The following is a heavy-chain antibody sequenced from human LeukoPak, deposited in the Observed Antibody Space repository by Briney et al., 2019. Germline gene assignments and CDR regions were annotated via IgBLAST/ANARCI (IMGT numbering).Heavy chain of an antibody. D-gene: IGHD3-9*01. CDR3: ARLTKGRYFDYIFDY. CDR2: TYYTGST. CDR1: VGSVSISLNY. J-gene: IGHJ4*02. Sequence: SETLSLTCTLSVGSVSISLNYWGWIRQPPGKGLEWIGNTYYTGSTYSNPTLKSRVTMSVDTSKNQFSLKLSSVTAADTAVYYCARLTKGRYFDYIFDYWGQGTLLTVSS. V-gene: IGHV4-39*01.